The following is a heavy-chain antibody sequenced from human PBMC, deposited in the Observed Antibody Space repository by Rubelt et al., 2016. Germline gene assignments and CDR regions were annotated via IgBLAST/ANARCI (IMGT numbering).Heavy chain of an antibody. CDR3: ARGGMGGSTGYFDY. V-gene: IGHV3-66*01. J-gene: IGHJ4*02. Sequence: VQLVEPGGGLVKPGGSLRLSCAASGFTFSDYYMSWIRQAPGKGLEWVSVIYSGGSTYYADSVKGRFTISRDNSKNTLYLQMNSLRAEDTAVYYCARGGMGGSTGYFDYWGQGTLVTVSS. D-gene: IGHD1-26*01. CDR2: IYSGGST. CDR1: GFTFSDYY.